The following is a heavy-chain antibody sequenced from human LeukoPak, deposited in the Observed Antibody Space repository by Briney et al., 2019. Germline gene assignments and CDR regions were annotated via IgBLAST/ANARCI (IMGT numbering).Heavy chain of an antibody. V-gene: IGHV4-59*01. CDR1: GGSISSYY. D-gene: IGHD1-26*01. Sequence: SETLSLTCSVSGGSISSYYWSWIRQPPGKGLEWIGYMYYSGSSNYNPSLKSRVTISVDTSKNQFSLKLSSVTAADTAVYYCASSIVGATTIDYWGQGTLVTVSS. CDR3: ASSIVGATTIDY. CDR2: MYYSGSS. J-gene: IGHJ4*02.